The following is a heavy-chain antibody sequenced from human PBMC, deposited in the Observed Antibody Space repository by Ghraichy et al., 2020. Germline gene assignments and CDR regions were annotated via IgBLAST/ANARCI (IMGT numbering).Heavy chain of an antibody. D-gene: IGHD1-26*01. J-gene: IGHJ4*02. CDR1: GFTFSSYV. Sequence: GGSLRLSCAASGFTFSSYVMNWVRQAPGTGLEWVSTVSPLSDTIHYADSVKGRFTISRDNSKNTLFLQMDSLRVEDTAIYYCARYFFSGGSRDFDSWGQGTLVTVSS. V-gene: IGHV3-23*01. CDR3: ARYFFSGGSRDFDS. CDR2: VSPLSDTI.